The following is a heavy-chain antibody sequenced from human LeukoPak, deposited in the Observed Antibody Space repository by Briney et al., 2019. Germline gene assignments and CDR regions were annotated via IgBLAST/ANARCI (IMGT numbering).Heavy chain of an antibody. CDR2: IYTSGST. CDR1: GGSISSGSYY. CDR3: ARGSYSGSYYPFDY. Sequence: SQTLSLTCTVSGGSISSGSYYWSWIRQPAGKGLEWIGRIYTSGSTKYNPSLKSRVTISVDTSKNQFSLKLSSVTAADTAVYYCARGSYSGSYYPFDYWGQGTLVTVSS. D-gene: IGHD1-26*01. J-gene: IGHJ4*02. V-gene: IGHV4-61*02.